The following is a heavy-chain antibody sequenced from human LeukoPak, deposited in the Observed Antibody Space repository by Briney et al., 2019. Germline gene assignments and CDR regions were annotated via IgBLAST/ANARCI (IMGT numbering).Heavy chain of an antibody. D-gene: IGHD6-13*01. J-gene: IGHJ4*02. Sequence: ASVKVSCKASGYTFTSYGIIWVRPAPGQGLEWMGWISAYNGNTNYAQKLQGRVTMTTDTSTSTAYMELRSLRSDDTAVYYCARRTLYSSSWYVIDYWGQGTLVTGSS. V-gene: IGHV1-18*01. CDR2: ISAYNGNT. CDR3: ARRTLYSSSWYVIDY. CDR1: GYTFTSYG.